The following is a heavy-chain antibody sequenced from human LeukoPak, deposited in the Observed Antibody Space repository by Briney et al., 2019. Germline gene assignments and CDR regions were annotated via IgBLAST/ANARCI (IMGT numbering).Heavy chain of an antibody. J-gene: IGHJ4*02. Sequence: SETLSLTCTVSGGSISSHYWSWIRQPPGKRLEWIGYIYYSGSTNYNPSLKSRVTISVDTSKNQFSLKLSSVTAADTAVYYCARGREGYYDSSGEFDYWGQGTLVTVSS. D-gene: IGHD3-22*01. CDR3: ARGREGYYDSSGEFDY. CDR2: IYYSGST. V-gene: IGHV4-59*11. CDR1: GGSISSHY.